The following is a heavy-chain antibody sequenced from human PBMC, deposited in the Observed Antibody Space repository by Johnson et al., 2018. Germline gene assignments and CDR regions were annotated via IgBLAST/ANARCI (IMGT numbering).Heavy chain of an antibody. D-gene: IGHD3-22*01. J-gene: IGHJ3*02. Sequence: QVQLVESGAEVKKPGSSVKVSCKASGGTFSSYAISWVRQAPGQGLEWMGGIIPIFGTANYAQKFQGRVTITADESTGTAYMERGSLRSEDPAVYYCAREAMSGYDDSSGYSYDALDIWGQGTMVTVSS. CDR2: IIPIFGTA. CDR3: AREAMSGYDDSSGYSYDALDI. V-gene: IGHV1-69*01. CDR1: GGTFSSYA.